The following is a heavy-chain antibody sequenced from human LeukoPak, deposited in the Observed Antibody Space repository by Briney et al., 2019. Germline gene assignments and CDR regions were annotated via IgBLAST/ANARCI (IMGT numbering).Heavy chain of an antibody. Sequence: SGGSLRLSCAASGFIFTNYFMSWVRQAPGKGLEWVAVIWYDGSNKYYADSVKGRFTISRDNSKNTLYLQMNSLRAEDTAVYYCARAGTGYDFWSGYSELDYWGQGTLVTVSS. J-gene: IGHJ4*02. D-gene: IGHD3-3*01. CDR2: IWYDGSNK. V-gene: IGHV3-33*08. CDR1: GFIFTNYF. CDR3: ARAGTGYDFWSGYSELDY.